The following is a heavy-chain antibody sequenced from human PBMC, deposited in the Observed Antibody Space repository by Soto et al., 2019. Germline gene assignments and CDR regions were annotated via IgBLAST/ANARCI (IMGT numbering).Heavy chain of an antibody. J-gene: IGHJ4*02. CDR2: IYYSGST. D-gene: IGHD1-26*01. CDR3: AVTKSGSYFALVY. V-gene: IGHV4-39*01. Sequence: SETLSLTCTVSGGSISSSSYYWGWIRQPPGKGLEWIGSIYYSGSTYYNPSLKSRVTISVDTSKNQFSLKLSSVTAADTAVYYCAVTKSGSYFALVYWGQGTLVTVSS. CDR1: GGSISSSSYY.